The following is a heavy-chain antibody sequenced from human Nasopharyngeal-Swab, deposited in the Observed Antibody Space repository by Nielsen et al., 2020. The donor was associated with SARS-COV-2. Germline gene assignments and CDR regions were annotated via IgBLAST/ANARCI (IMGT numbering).Heavy chain of an antibody. V-gene: IGHV3-7*03. D-gene: IGHD1-26*01. J-gene: IGHJ4*02. Sequence: GESLKISCAASGFTFSSYWMSWVRQAPGKGLEWVANIKQDGSEKYYVDSVKGRFTISRDNAKNSLYLQMNSLRAEDTAVYYCAREGFRGSYCPHPLFDYWGQGTLVTVSS. CDR2: IKQDGSEK. CDR3: AREGFRGSYCPHPLFDY. CDR1: GFTFSSYW.